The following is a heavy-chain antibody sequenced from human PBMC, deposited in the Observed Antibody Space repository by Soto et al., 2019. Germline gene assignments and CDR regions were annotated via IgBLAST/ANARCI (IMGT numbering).Heavy chain of an antibody. Sequence: QVRLVQSGAEVKKPGASVKVSCKFSGYNFINYGMTWVRQAPGQGLEWMGWISGSNGATNYAQRFQGRVTLTTDTSTNTAYMELSSLRLDDTAVYYWARDSKWLIINGNWFDSWGQGTRVTVSS. J-gene: IGHJ5*01. CDR3: ARDSKWLIINGNWFDS. V-gene: IGHV1-18*04. CDR2: ISGSNGAT. CDR1: GYNFINYG. D-gene: IGHD5-12*01.